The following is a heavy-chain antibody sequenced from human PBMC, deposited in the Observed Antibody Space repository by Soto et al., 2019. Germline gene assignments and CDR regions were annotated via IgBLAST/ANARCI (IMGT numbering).Heavy chain of an antibody. CDR2: IYHSGST. V-gene: IGHV4-4*02. Sequence: SETLSLTCAVSGGSISSSNWWSWVRQPPGKGLEWIGEIYHSGSTNYNPSLKSRVTISVDKSKNQFSLKLSSVTATDTAVYYCAREGVLRYFDWLLYYGMDVWGQGTTVTVSS. D-gene: IGHD3-9*01. CDR1: GGSISSSNW. J-gene: IGHJ6*02. CDR3: AREGVLRYFDWLLYYGMDV.